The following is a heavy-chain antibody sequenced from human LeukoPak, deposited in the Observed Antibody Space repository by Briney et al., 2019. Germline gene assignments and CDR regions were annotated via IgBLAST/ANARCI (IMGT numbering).Heavy chain of an antibody. CDR2: IWYDGSNK. V-gene: IGHV3-33*06. CDR3: AKATKSLGMYMDV. J-gene: IGHJ6*03. Sequence: GGSLRLSCAASGFTFSSYWMHWVRQAPGKGLEWVAVIWYDGSNKYYADSVKGRFTISRDNSKNTLYLQMNSLRAEDTAVYYCAKATKSLGMYMDVWGKGTTVTVPS. CDR1: GFTFSSYW. D-gene: IGHD6-13*01.